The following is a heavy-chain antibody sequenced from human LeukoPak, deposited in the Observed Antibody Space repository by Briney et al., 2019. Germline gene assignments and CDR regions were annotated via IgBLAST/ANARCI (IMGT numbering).Heavy chain of an antibody. CDR3: AKDVTGGRSSPYFDS. CDR1: GFTFDAYA. D-gene: IGHD6-6*01. Sequence: GGSLRLSCAASGFTFDAYAMHWVRQAPGKGLEWVSGISWNGGGMGYAVSVKGRFTISRDNAKNSLYLQMNSLRDEDTALYYCAKDVTGGRSSPYFDSWGQGTLVTVSS. CDR2: ISWNGGGM. J-gene: IGHJ4*02. V-gene: IGHV3-9*01.